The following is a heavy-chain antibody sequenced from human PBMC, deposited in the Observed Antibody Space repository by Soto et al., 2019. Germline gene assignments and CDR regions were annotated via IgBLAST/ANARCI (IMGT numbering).Heavy chain of an antibody. CDR1: GGSISSYY. CDR3: ARDQLGAAAGTIYYYYGMAV. CDR2: IYYSGST. Sequence: SETLSLTCTVSGGSISSYYWSWIRQPPGKGLEWIGYIYYSGSTNYNPSLKSRVTISVDTSKNQFSLKLSSVTAADTAVYYCARDQLGAAAGTIYYYYGMAVWGQGTTVTVSS. V-gene: IGHV4-59*01. D-gene: IGHD6-13*01. J-gene: IGHJ6*02.